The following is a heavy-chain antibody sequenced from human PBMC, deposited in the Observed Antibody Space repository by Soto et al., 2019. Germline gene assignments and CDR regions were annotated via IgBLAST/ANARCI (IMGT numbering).Heavy chain of an antibody. D-gene: IGHD3-3*01. CDR2: IIPIFGTA. J-gene: IGHJ6*02. Sequence: ASVKVSCKASGGTFSSYAISWVRQAPGQGLEWMGGIIPIFGTANYAQKFQGRVTITADKSTSTACMELSSLRSEDTAVYYCARVNDFTYYYYGMDVWGQGTTVTVSS. CDR3: ARVNDFTYYYYGMDV. V-gene: IGHV1-69*06. CDR1: GGTFSSYA.